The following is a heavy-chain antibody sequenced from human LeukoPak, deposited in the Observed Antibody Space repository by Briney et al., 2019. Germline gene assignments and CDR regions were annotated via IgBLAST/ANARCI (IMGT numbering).Heavy chain of an antibody. CDR1: GGSFSGYY. CDR3: ARVAYGGRRWLQIRRYYFDY. CDR2: INHSGST. Sequence: SETLSLTCAVYGGSFSGYYWSWLRQPPGKGLEWIGEINHSGSTNYNPSLKSRVTISVDTSKNQFSLKLSSVTAADTAVYYCARVAYGGRRWLQIRRYYFDYWGQGTLVTVSS. V-gene: IGHV4-34*01. D-gene: IGHD5-24*01. J-gene: IGHJ4*02.